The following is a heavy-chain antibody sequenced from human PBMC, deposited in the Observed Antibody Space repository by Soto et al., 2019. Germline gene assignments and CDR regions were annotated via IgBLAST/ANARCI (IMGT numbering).Heavy chain of an antibody. CDR2: IIPIFGTA. Sequence: SVKVSCKASGGTFSSYAISCVRQAPGQGLEWMGGIIPIFGTANYAQKFQGRVTITADESTSTAYMELSSLRSEDTAVYYCARGDSGSYYDAFDIWGQGTMVTVSS. CDR1: GGTFSSYA. J-gene: IGHJ3*02. V-gene: IGHV1-69*13. D-gene: IGHD1-26*01. CDR3: ARGDSGSYYDAFDI.